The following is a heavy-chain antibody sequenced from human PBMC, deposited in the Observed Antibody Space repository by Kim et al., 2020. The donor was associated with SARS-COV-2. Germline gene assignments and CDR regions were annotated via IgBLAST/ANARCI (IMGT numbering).Heavy chain of an antibody. CDR2: IYYSGST. D-gene: IGHD3-10*01. CDR1: GGSISSYF. CDR3: AKGSGSPYYFDY. J-gene: IGHJ4*02. V-gene: IGHV4-59*01. Sequence: ETLSLTCTVSGGSISSYFWSWIRQPPGKGLEWIGYIYYSGSTNYNPSLKSRVTISIDTSKNQFSLKLSSVTAADTAVYYCAKGSGSPYYFDYWGQGTLVTVSS.